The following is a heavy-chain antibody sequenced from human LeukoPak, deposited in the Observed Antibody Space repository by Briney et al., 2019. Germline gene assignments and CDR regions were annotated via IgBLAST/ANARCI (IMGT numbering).Heavy chain of an antibody. J-gene: IGHJ4*02. V-gene: IGHV3-20*04. D-gene: IGHD4-11*01. CDR3: ARGDYGNYHYFDY. Sequence: RPGGSLRLSCAASRFTFDDYGMSWVRQAPGKGLEWVSGINWNGGCTGYADSVKGRFTISRDNAKNSLYLQMNSLRAEDTALYYCARGDYGNYHYFDYWGQGALVTVSS. CDR1: RFTFDDYG. CDR2: INWNGGCT.